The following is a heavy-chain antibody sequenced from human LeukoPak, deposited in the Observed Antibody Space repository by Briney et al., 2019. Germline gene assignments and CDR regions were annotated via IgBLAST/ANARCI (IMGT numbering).Heavy chain of an antibody. CDR3: AKHCSSTSCYTFLDAFDI. Sequence: GASVKASCKASGYTFTSYGISWVRQAPGQGLEWMGWISAYNGNTNYAQKLQGRVTMTTDTSTSTAYMELRSLRSDDTAVYYCAKHCSSTSCYTFLDAFDIWGQGTMVTVSS. CDR1: GYTFTSYG. CDR2: ISAYNGNT. D-gene: IGHD2-2*02. V-gene: IGHV1-18*01. J-gene: IGHJ3*02.